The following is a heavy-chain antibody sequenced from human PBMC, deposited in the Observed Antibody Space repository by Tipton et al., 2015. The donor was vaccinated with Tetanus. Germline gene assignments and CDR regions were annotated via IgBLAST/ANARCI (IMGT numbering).Heavy chain of an antibody. J-gene: IGHJ1*01. CDR1: GGSISSGGYY. CDR3: ARCLAHRDHPDSGLLD. V-gene: IGHV4-31*03. Sequence: TLSLTCTVSGGSISSGGYYWSWIRQHPGKGLEWIGYIYYSGSTYYNPSLKSRVTISVDPSKNQFSLKLSSVTAADTAVSYCARCLAHRDHPDSGLLDLGQGTLVTVSS. D-gene: IGHD3-10*01. CDR2: IYYSGST.